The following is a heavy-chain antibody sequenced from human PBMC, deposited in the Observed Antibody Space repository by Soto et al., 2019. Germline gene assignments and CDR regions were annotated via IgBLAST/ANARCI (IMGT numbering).Heavy chain of an antibody. CDR3: AKDLNYDSSGYYYEGAFDY. V-gene: IGHV3-23*01. CDR1: AFTFSSYA. D-gene: IGHD3-22*01. J-gene: IGHJ4*02. Sequence: GSLRLSCAASAFTFSSYAMSWVRQAPGKGLEWVSAISGSGGSTYYADSMKGRFTISRDNSKNTLYLQMNSLRAEDTTVYYCAKDLNYDSSGYYYEGAFDYWGQGA. CDR2: ISGSGGST.